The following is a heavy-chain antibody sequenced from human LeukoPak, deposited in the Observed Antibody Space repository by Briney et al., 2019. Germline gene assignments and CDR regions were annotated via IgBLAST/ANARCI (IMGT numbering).Heavy chain of an antibody. J-gene: IGHJ4*02. D-gene: IGHD1-20*01. V-gene: IGHV4-34*01. Sequence: SETLSLTCAVYGGSFSGYYWSWIRQPPGKGLEWIGEINHSGSTNYNPSLKSRVTISVDTSKNQFSLKLSSVTAADTAVYYCVRGLNGMCDYWGQGTLVTVSS. CDR1: GGSFSGYY. CDR3: VRGLNGMCDY. CDR2: INHSGST.